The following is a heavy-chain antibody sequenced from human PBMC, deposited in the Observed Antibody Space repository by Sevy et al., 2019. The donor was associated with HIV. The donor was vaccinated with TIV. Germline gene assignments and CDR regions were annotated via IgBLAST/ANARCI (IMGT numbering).Heavy chain of an antibody. D-gene: IGHD2-15*01. CDR1: GYTFTSYG. J-gene: IGHJ4*02. CDR2: ISALNGDT. V-gene: IGHV1-18*01. Sequence: ASVKVSCKASGYTFTSYGITWVRQAPGQGLEWMGWISALNGDTNYAQRLQGRVTMITDTSTSTAYMELRSLRSDDTAVYYCARAYCSGGRCYSLAYWGQGTLVTVSS. CDR3: ARAYCSGGRCYSLAY.